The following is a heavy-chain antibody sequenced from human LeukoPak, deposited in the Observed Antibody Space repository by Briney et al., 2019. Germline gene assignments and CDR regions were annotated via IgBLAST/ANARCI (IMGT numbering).Heavy chain of an antibody. Sequence: PGGSLRLSCAASGFTFSSYAMSWVRQAPGKGLEWVGFIRSKAYGGTTEYAASVKGRFTISRDDSKSIAYLQMNSLKTEDTAVYYCTRDRVEGSYRYPDAFDIWGQGTMVTVSS. V-gene: IGHV3-49*04. J-gene: IGHJ3*02. CDR2: IRSKAYGGTT. D-gene: IGHD3-16*02. CDR3: TRDRVEGSYRYPDAFDI. CDR1: GFTFSSYA.